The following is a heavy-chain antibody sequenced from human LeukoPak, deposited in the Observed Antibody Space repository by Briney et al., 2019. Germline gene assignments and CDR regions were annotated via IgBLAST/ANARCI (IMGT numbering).Heavy chain of an antibody. D-gene: IGHD2-15*01. V-gene: IGHV5-51*01. CDR3: ATHLEYSSGGSCLYYYYLDI. CDR2: IYPDDCDT. J-gene: IGHJ6*03. Sequence: GASLKISFKGSGYSFTRYWIGWVRQMPGKGLEWMGRIYPDDCDTRYSPSFQGQVTISEDKSINTAHLERRNPKTADTAVYYWATHLEYSSGGSCLYYYYLDIWGKGTPVTVSS. CDR1: GYSFTRYW.